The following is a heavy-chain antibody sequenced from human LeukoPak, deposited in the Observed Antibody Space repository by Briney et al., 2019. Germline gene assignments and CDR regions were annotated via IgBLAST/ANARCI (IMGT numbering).Heavy chain of an antibody. D-gene: IGHD3-22*01. V-gene: IGHV3-74*03. CDR3: ARAPSEIGGYYPEYFRH. CDR1: GFTFTKNW. CDR2: IKDDGSGT. Sequence: GGSLRLSCAASGFTFTKNWMHWVRQAPGKGLVWVSLIKDDGSGTTYADSVKGRFTISRDNAKNTVSLQMNSLGTEDTGVYYCARAPSEIGGYYPEYFRHWGQGTLVTVSS. J-gene: IGHJ1*01.